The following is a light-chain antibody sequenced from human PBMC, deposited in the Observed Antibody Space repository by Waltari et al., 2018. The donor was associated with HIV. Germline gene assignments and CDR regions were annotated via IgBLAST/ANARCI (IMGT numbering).Light chain of an antibody. V-gene: IGLV7-46*01. CDR1: TGAVTSGHY. Sequence: QAVVTQEPSLTVSPGGTVTLTCGSSTGAVTSGHYPYWFQQKPGQAPTTLIFDTSNTPSWTPARFSGSLLGGKAALTLSGAQPEDEAEYYCLLSYSGASWVFGGGTKVTVL. CDR3: LLSYSGASWV. CDR2: DTS. J-gene: IGLJ3*02.